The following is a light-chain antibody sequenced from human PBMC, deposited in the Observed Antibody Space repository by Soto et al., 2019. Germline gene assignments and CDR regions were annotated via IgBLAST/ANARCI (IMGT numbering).Light chain of an antibody. V-gene: IGKV4-1*01. CDR1: RSVLYRSNDKNY. CDR3: QQYYGTSHT. Sequence: DFVMTQSPDSLAVSLGERATINCKSSRSVLYRSNDKNYLAWYQQKPGQPPKLLIYWASTRESGVPDRFSGSGSGTDFTLTISSLQAEDVEVYYCQQYYGTSHTFGQGTKLEIK. CDR2: WAS. J-gene: IGKJ2*01.